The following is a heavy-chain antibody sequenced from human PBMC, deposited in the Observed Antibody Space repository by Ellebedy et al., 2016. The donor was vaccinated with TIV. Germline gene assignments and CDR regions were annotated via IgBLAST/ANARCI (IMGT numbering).Heavy chain of an antibody. V-gene: IGHV3-30*04. CDR1: SFTFSTYA. CDR3: ARDSGYRGSDQHYFDY. Sequence: GGSLRLSCAASSFTFSTYAMHWVRQAPGKGLDWVAVISFDGTVKYYADSVKGRFTISRDNSQNTLFLQLNSLRVGDTAVYYCARDSGYRGSDQHYFDYWGQGTLVTVSS. D-gene: IGHD5-12*01. CDR2: ISFDGTVK. J-gene: IGHJ4*02.